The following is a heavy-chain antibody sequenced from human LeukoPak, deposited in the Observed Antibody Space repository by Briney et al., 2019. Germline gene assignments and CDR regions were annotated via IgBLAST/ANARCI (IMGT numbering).Heavy chain of an antibody. J-gene: IGHJ2*01. CDR3: ARAEYFDL. V-gene: IGHV3-13*01. CDR2: LDTTGTVT. Sequence: GGSLRLSCAVSGFTSSVFGMDWVRQAPGKGLVWVSFLDTTGTVTTYADSVKGRFTISRENAKNSLYLQLNSLRDGDMAVYYCARAEYFDLWGRGTLVTASS. CDR1: GFTSSVFG.